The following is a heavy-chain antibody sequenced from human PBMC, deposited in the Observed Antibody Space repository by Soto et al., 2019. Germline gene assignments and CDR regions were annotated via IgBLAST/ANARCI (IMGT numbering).Heavy chain of an antibody. J-gene: IGHJ6*02. D-gene: IGHD3-22*01. V-gene: IGHV3-21*01. CDR2: ISSSSSYI. CDR3: ARYDSSGYYWPYYYYGMDV. Sequence: GGSLRLSCAASGFTFSTYSMNWVRQAPGKGLEWVSSISSSSSYIYYADSVKGRFTISRDNAKNSLYLQMNSLRAEDTAVYYCARYDSSGYYWPYYYYGMDVWAQGTTVTGSS. CDR1: GFTFSTYS.